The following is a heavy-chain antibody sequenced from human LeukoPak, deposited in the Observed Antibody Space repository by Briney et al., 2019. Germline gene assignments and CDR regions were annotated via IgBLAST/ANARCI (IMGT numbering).Heavy chain of an antibody. CDR3: AKDAQERTAVGTDVDH. CDR2: ISYDGSNK. V-gene: IGHV3-30*18. J-gene: IGHJ4*02. D-gene: IGHD6-13*01. CDR1: GLALCRYG. Sequence: GGSPSLSCAGSGLALCRYGMHWGRQSPGQGVGWVTIISYDGSNKYYVASVKGRFTITRENSKNTLYLQMNSLRPEDTAVFYCAKDAQERTAVGTDVDHWGQGTLVTVSS.